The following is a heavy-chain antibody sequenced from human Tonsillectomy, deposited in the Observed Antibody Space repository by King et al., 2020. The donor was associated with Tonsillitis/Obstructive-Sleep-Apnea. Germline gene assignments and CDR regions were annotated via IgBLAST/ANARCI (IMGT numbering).Heavy chain of an antibody. CDR1: GFDFSRHT. CDR2: ISGSGSSI. Sequence: EVHLVESGGGLVKPGGSLRLSCTASGFDFSRHTMHWVRQAPGKGLEWVSSISGSGSSIFSADSLKGRFTISRDNAKNSLYLQMSSLRAEDTALFYCARDSIGYSSSWYFLDSWGQGTMVTVSS. J-gene: IGHJ4*02. V-gene: IGHV3-21*01. CDR3: ARDSIGYSSSWYFLDS. D-gene: IGHD6-13*01.